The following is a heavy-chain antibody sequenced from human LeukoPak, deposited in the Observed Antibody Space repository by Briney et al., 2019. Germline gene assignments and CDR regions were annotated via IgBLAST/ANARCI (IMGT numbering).Heavy chain of an antibody. J-gene: IGHJ4*02. CDR2: ISESGNRA. CDR1: GFTFCSCE. Sequence: GGSLRLSCAASGFTFCSCEMYWVRQAPGKGLEWVSAISESGNRAAYADSVKGRFTISRDNSENTLFLQMSSLRVDDTAIYYCARIMVRGGEIPTGDYWGQGTLVTVSS. D-gene: IGHD3-10*01. CDR3: ARIMVRGGEIPTGDY. V-gene: IGHV3-23*01.